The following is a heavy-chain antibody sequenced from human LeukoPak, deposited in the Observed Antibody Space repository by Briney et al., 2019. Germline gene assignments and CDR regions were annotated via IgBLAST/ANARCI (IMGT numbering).Heavy chain of an antibody. J-gene: IGHJ4*02. CDR3: AREPPVLLWFGELTSDY. CDR1: GGSISSSSYY. V-gene: IGHV3-7*01. CDR2: IKQDGSEK. Sequence: ETLSLTCTVSGGSISSSSYYWGWIRQPPGKGLEWVANIKQDGSEKYYVDSVKGRFTISRDNAKNSLYLQMNSLRAEDTAVYYCAREPPVLLWFGELTSDYWGQGTLVTVSS. D-gene: IGHD3-10*01.